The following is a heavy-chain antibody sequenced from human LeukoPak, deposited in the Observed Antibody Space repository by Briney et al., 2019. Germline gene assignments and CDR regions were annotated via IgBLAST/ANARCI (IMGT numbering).Heavy chain of an antibody. CDR2: IYYSGRT. CDR3: ARRANYYDSSGYKVYYFDY. V-gene: IGHV4-39*07. D-gene: IGHD3-22*01. CDR1: GGSISSSSYY. J-gene: IGHJ4*02. Sequence: SETLSLTCTVSGGSISSSSYYWGWIRQPPGKGLEWIGSIYYSGRTYYNPSLKSRVTISVDTSKNQFSLKLSSVTAAETAVYCCARRANYYDSSGYKVYYFDYWGQGTLVTVS.